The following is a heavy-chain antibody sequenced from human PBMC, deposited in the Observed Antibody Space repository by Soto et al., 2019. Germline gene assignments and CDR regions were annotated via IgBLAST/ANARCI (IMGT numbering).Heavy chain of an antibody. J-gene: IGHJ6*03. CDR1: GFTFSSYG. CDR2: IWYDGSNK. V-gene: IGHV3-33*01. D-gene: IGHD4-4*01. Sequence: QVQLVESGGGVVQPGRSLRLSCAASGFTFSSYGMHWVRQAPGKGPEWVAVIWYDGSNKYYADSVKGRFTISRDNSKNTLYLQMNSLRAEDTAVYYCARGDDSNYYYYYMYVWGKGTTVTVSS. CDR3: ARGDDSNYYYYYMYV.